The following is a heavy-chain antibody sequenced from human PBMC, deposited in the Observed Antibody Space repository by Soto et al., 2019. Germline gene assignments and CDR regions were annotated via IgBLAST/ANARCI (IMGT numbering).Heavy chain of an antibody. V-gene: IGHV3-30*18. D-gene: IGHD5-12*01. CDR2: ISYDGSNK. Sequence: GGSLRLSCAASGFTFSSYGMHWVRQAPGKGLEWVAVISYDGSNKYYADSVKGRFTISRDNSKNTLYLQMNSLRAEDTAVYYCAKGGPYDSALVRAFDIWGQGTMVTVSS. J-gene: IGHJ3*02. CDR1: GFTFSSYG. CDR3: AKGGPYDSALVRAFDI.